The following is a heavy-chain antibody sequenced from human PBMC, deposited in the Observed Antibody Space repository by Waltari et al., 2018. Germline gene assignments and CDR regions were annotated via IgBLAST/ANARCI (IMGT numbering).Heavy chain of an antibody. V-gene: IGHV4-30-4*08. J-gene: IGHJ4*02. D-gene: IGHD5-12*01. Sequence: QVQLQESGPGLVKPSQTLSLTCTVSGGSISSGAYYWSWIRQPPGKGLEWIGYIYYSGSTYYNPSLKSRVTISVDTSKNQFSLKLSSVTAADTAVYYCARATRGVATIIDYWGQGTLVTVSS. CDR1: GGSISSGAYY. CDR2: IYYSGST. CDR3: ARATRGVATIIDY.